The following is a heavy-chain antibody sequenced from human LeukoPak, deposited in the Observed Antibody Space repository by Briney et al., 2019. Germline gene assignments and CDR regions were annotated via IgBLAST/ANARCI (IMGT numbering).Heavy chain of an antibody. D-gene: IGHD2-2*01. V-gene: IGHV3-23*01. CDR2: ISGSGGST. CDR3: AKVLDVVPAAIPFDY. Sequence: GGSLRLSCAASGFTFSSYAMSWVRQAPGKGLEWVSAISGSGGSTYYADSVKGRFTISRDNSKNTPYLQMNSLRAEDTAVYYCAKVLDVVPAAIPFDYWGQGTLVTVSS. J-gene: IGHJ4*02. CDR1: GFTFSSYA.